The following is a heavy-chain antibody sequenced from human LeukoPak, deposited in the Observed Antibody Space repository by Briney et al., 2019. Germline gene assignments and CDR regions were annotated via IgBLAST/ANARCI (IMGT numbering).Heavy chain of an antibody. V-gene: IGHV3-21*03. CDR3: TTTYRPLHAAGPLEN. CDR2: ITSSSRFI. D-gene: IGHD6-13*01. CDR1: GFIFSTYS. Sequence: TGGSLRLSCAASGFIFSTYSMNWVRQAPGKGLEWVSSITSSSRFIYYADSVKGRFTISRDNAKNSLFLQTNSLKTEDTGVYYCTTTYRPLHAAGPLENWGQGTLVTVPS. J-gene: IGHJ4*02.